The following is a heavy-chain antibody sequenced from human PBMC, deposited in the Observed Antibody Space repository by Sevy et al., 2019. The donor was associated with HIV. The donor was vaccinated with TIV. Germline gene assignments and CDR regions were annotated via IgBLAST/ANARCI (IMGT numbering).Heavy chain of an antibody. CDR1: GFTFSSYA. J-gene: IGHJ4*02. CDR2: ISGSGGST. Sequence: GGSLRLSCAASGFTFSSYAMSWVRQAPGKGLEWVSAISGSGGSTYYADSVKGRFTISRDNSKNTLYLQMNSLRAEDTAVYYCAKPKLGDSSGYSGIFDYWGQGTLVTVSS. CDR3: AKPKLGDSSGYSGIFDY. D-gene: IGHD3-22*01. V-gene: IGHV3-23*01.